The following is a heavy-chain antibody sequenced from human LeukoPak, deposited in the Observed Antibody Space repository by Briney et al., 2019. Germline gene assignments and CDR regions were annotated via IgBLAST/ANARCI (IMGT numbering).Heavy chain of an antibody. CDR2: TYYRSKWSY. Sequence: SQTLSLTCAISGDSVSSNSVVWNWIRQSPWRGLEWLGRTYYRSKWSYDYAVSVRSRITINPDTSKNQFSLQLNSVTPEDTAVYYCARASATTGGKWFDPWGQGILVTVSS. V-gene: IGHV6-1*01. CDR1: GDSVSSNSVV. D-gene: IGHD1-1*01. CDR3: ARASATTGGKWFDP. J-gene: IGHJ5*02.